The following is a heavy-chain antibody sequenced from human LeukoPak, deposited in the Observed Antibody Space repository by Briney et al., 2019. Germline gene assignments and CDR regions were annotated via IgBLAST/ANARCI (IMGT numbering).Heavy chain of an antibody. D-gene: IGHD4-11*01. Sequence: PGRSLRLSCTASGFTFGDYAMSWVRQAPGKGLEWVGFIRSKASGGTTEYTASVKGSFTISRDDSKSIAYLQMNSLITEDTAIYYCTRGYSIDYWGQGTQVTVSS. CDR1: GFTFGDYA. CDR2: IRSKASGGTT. V-gene: IGHV3-49*04. J-gene: IGHJ4*02. CDR3: TRGYSIDY.